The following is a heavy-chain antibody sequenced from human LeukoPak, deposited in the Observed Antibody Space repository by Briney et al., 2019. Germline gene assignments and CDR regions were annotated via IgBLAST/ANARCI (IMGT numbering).Heavy chain of an antibody. Sequence: GSLRLSCAASGFTFSSYSMNWVRQAPGKGLEWVSSISSSSSYIYYADSVKGRFTISRDNAKNSLYLQMNSLRAEDTAVYYCARDDVVVPAAKPGLDYWGQGTLVTVSS. D-gene: IGHD2-2*01. CDR2: ISSSSSYI. V-gene: IGHV3-21*01. CDR3: ARDDVVVPAAKPGLDY. CDR1: GFTFSSYS. J-gene: IGHJ4*02.